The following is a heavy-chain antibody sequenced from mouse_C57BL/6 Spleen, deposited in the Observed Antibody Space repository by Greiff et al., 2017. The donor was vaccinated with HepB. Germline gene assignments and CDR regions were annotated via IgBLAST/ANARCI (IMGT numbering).Heavy chain of an antibody. CDR3: ARDDYSYAMDY. V-gene: IGHV3-1*01. Sequence: DVQLQESGPGMVKPSQSLSLTCTVTGYSITSGYDWHWIRHFPGNKLEWMGYISYSVSTNYNPSLKSRISITHDTSKNHFFLKLNSVTTEDTATYYCARDDYSYAMDYWGQGTSVTVSS. CDR1: GYSITSGYD. D-gene: IGHD2-13*01. CDR2: ISYSVST. J-gene: IGHJ4*01.